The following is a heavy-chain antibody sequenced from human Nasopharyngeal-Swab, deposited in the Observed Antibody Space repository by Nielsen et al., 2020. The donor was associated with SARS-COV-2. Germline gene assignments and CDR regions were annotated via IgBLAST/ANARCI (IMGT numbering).Heavy chain of an antibody. CDR3: ARRRDDGGMDV. CDR2: INHSGST. Sequence: WIRQPPGKGLEWIGEINHSGSTNYNPSLKSRVTISVLTSKNQFSLKLTSVTAADTAVYYCARRRDDGGMDVWGQGTAVTVSS. J-gene: IGHJ6*02. D-gene: IGHD1-1*01. V-gene: IGHV4-34*01.